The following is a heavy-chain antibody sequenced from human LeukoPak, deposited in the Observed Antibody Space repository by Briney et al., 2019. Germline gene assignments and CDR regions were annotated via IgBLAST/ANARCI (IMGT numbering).Heavy chain of an antibody. V-gene: IGHV5-51*01. Sequence: GESLKISCKGSGYSFTSYWIVWVRQMSGKGLEWMGIIYPGDSDTRYSPSFQGQVTISADKSVSTAYLQWSSLKASDTAMYYCARQSDSTSLGFDPWGQGTLVTVSS. CDR3: ARQSDSTSLGFDP. D-gene: IGHD2-2*01. J-gene: IGHJ5*02. CDR1: GYSFTSYW. CDR2: IYPGDSDT.